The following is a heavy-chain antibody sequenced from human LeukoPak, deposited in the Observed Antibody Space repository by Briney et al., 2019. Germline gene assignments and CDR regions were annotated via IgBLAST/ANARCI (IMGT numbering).Heavy chain of an antibody. D-gene: IGHD2-21*01. CDR1: GFTFSSYG. CDR2: IRNDGSDK. V-gene: IGHV3-30*02. Sequence: PGGSLRLSCAASGFTFSSYGMHWVRQAPGKGLEWVAFIRNDGSDKYYAVSVKGRFTISRDNSKNTLYLQMNSLRVEDTALYYCAKDRAYGQFLWGNDYWGQGTLVTVSS. CDR3: AKDRAYGQFLWGNDY. J-gene: IGHJ4*02.